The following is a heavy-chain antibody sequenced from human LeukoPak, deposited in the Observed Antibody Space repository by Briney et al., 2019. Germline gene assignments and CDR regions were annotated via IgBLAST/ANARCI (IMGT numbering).Heavy chain of an antibody. CDR3: ATLELYDY. Sequence: GGSLRLSCAASGFIFSSYGMHWVRQAPGKGLEWVAFIRYDGIKKYYADSVKGRFTISRDNSKNTLYLQMNSLRAEDTAVYYCATLELYDYWGQGTLVTVSS. D-gene: IGHD1-7*01. CDR1: GFIFSSYG. CDR2: IRYDGIKK. J-gene: IGHJ4*02. V-gene: IGHV3-30*02.